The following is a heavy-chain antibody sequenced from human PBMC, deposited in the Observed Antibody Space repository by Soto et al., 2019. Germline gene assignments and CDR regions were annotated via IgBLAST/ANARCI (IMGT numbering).Heavy chain of an antibody. V-gene: IGHV1-2*02. D-gene: IGHD6-13*01. J-gene: IGHJ5*02. Sequence: QVQLVQSGTEVKKPGASVKVSCKASGYTFTGYYMQWVRQAPGQGLEWMGWINPNSGGTKYAQKFQGRVTMTRDTFISTAYMELSRLTSDDTAVYYCARDLYDTWYHNWFDPWGQGTLVIVSS. CDR2: INPNSGGT. CDR1: GYTFTGYY. CDR3: ARDLYDTWYHNWFDP.